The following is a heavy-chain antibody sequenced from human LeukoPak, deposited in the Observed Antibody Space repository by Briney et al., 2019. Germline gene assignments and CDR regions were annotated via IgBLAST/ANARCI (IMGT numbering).Heavy chain of an antibody. CDR1: GFTFSSYS. CDR2: ISSSSSHI. V-gene: IGHV3-21*01. Sequence: GGSLRLSCAASGFTFSSYSMNWVRQAPGKGLEWVSSISSSSSHIYYADSVKGRFTISRDNAKNSLYLQMNSLRAEDTAVYYCARDQNIAAAGTDYWGQGTLVTVSS. J-gene: IGHJ4*02. D-gene: IGHD6-13*01. CDR3: ARDQNIAAAGTDY.